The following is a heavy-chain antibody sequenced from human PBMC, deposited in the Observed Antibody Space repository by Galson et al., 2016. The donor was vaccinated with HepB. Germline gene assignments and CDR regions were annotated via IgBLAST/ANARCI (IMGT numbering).Heavy chain of an antibody. CDR3: ARDESAGYNSNWFDP. V-gene: IGHV4-4*07. J-gene: IGHJ5*02. CDR1: GDSISGFY. CDR2: IYSSGST. Sequence: LTCTVSGDSISGFYWSWIRQPAGKGLEWIGRIYSSGSTYYNPSLRSRVTMSVDRSKNQFFLKLISVTAADTAVYYCARDESAGYNSNWFDPWGQGTLVTVSS. D-gene: IGHD5-24*01.